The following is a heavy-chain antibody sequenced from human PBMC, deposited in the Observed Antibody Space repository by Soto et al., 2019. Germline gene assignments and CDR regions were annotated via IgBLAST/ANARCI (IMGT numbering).Heavy chain of an antibody. V-gene: IGHV1-3*01. CDR3: ARGKVVAASLPYYFDY. Sequence: EASVKVSCKASGYTFTSYAMHWVRQAPGQRLEWMGWINAGNGNTKYSQKFQGRVTITRDTSASTAYMELSSLRSEDTAVYYCARGKVVAASLPYYFDYWGQGTLVTVSS. CDR2: INAGNGNT. D-gene: IGHD2-15*01. CDR1: GYTFTSYA. J-gene: IGHJ4*02.